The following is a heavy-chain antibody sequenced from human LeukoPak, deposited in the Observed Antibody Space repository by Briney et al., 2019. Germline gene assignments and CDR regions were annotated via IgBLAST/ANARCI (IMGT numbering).Heavy chain of an antibody. CDR1: GDSISTGGYY. V-gene: IGHV4-31*03. CDR2: IHYIGNT. D-gene: IGHD3-3*01. CDR3: ARVRDDYFFDY. Sequence: SETLSLTCTVSGDSISTGGYYWSWIRQHPGTGLEWIAYIHYIGNTYYNPSLESRVTMSVDTSSNQFSLNVASVTAADTAVYYCARVRDDYFFDYWGQGILVTVSS. J-gene: IGHJ4*02.